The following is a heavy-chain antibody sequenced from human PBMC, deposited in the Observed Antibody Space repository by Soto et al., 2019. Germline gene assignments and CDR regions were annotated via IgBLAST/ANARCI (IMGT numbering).Heavy chain of an antibody. CDR3: ARVPIVLVPAARGVSAFDI. V-gene: IGHV4-34*01. CDR2: INHSGST. CDR1: GVFFSGYY. D-gene: IGHD2-2*01. J-gene: IGHJ3*02. Sequence: DTLSLTCAVYGVFFSGYYWSWILQPPGKGLEWIGEINHSGSTNYNPSLKSRVTISVDTSKNQFSLKLSSVTAADTAVYYCARVPIVLVPAARGVSAFDIWGQGTMVT.